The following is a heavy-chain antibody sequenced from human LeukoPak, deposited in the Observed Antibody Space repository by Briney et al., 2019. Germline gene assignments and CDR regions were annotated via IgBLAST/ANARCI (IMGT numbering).Heavy chain of an antibody. CDR1: GFTFSSYS. V-gene: IGHV3-21*01. D-gene: IGHD6-6*01. J-gene: IGHJ4*02. Sequence: NPGGSLRLSCAASGFTFSSYSMNWVRQAPGKGLEWVSSISSSSSYIYYADSVKGRFTISRDNAKNSLYLQMNSLRAEDTAVYYCARAISSSAGLDYWGQGTLVTVSS. CDR3: ARAISSSAGLDY. CDR2: ISSSSSYI.